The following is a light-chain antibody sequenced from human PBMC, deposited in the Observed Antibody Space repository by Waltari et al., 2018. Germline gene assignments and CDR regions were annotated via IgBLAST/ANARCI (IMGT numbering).Light chain of an antibody. V-gene: IGKV1-39*01. Sequence: DIQMTQSPSFLSASVGDRVIITCRASQNIANYLNWYQQKPGTAPKPLIFAASKLQTGVPSRVSGSGSGRDFTLTISGLQVEDFAIFYCQQSSASPYTFGQGTKIEMK. J-gene: IGKJ2*01. CDR3: QQSSASPYT. CDR1: QNIANY. CDR2: AAS.